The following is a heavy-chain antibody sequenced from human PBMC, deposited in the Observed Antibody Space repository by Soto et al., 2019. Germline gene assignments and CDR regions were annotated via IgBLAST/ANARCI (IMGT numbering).Heavy chain of an antibody. D-gene: IGHD3-10*01. CDR2: IRSSSSYI. CDR1: GSSFGSHS. J-gene: IGHJ5*02. V-gene: IGHV3-21*06. CDR3: ARDYGSGFHP. Sequence: EVQLVESGGGLVKPGGSLRLSGAASGSSFGSHSMNWARKAQGKGLEWVSSIRSSSSYIYYADSVKGRFTISRDNAKNSLYLQMTSLRAEDTAVYYCARDYGSGFHPWGQGTLVTVSS.